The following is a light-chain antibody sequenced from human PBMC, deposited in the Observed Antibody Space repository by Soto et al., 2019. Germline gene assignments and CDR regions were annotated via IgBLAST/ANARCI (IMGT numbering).Light chain of an antibody. Sequence: QSAPTHPRSVSRSPGKSITNSCTGTSSPVSGYHYVSWYQQFPGKAPIRMIYAVSQRRSGVSDRFSGSESGNTASLTISGLQADDEADYYCCSYASRYTDVFGSGTKVTVL. J-gene: IGLJ1*01. CDR1: SSPVSGYHY. CDR3: CSYASRYTDV. CDR2: AVS. V-gene: IGLV2-11*01.